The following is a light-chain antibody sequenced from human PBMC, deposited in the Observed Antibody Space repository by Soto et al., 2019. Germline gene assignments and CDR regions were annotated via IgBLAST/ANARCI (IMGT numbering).Light chain of an antibody. CDR2: GAS. CDR1: HSVSSN. CDR3: QQYNNWPPWT. J-gene: IGKJ1*01. V-gene: IGKV3-15*01. Sequence: EIVFTQSPVTLSLSPGERATLSCRASHSVSSNLAWYQQEPGQAPRLLIYGASTRATGIPARFSGSGSGTEFTLTISSLQSEDFAVYYCQQYNNWPPWTFGQGTKVDTK.